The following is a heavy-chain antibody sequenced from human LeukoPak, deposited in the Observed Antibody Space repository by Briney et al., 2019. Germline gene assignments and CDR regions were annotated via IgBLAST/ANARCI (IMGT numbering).Heavy chain of an antibody. CDR3: ARVPTTVVTPDDY. J-gene: IGHJ4*02. Sequence: ASVKVSFKASGYTFTGYYMHWVRQAPGQGLEWMGWINPNSGGTNYAQKFQGRVTMTRDTSISTAYMELSRLRSDDTAVYYCARVPTTVVTPDDYWGQGTLVTVSS. D-gene: IGHD4-23*01. V-gene: IGHV1-2*02. CDR2: INPNSGGT. CDR1: GYTFTGYY.